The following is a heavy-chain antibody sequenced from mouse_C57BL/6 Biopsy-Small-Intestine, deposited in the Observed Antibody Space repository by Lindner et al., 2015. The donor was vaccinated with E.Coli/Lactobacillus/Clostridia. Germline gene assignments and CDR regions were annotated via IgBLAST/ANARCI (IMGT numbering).Heavy chain of an antibody. J-gene: IGHJ4*01. V-gene: IGHV1-82*01. CDR1: GYAFSSSW. D-gene: IGHD3-1*01. Sequence: VQLQESGPELVKPGASVKISCKASGYAFSSSWMNWVKQRPGKGLEWIGRIYPGDGDTNYNGKFKGKATLTADKSSSTAYMQLSSLTSEDSAVYFCARWGYLGMDYWGQGTSVTVSS. CDR3: ARWGYLGMDY. CDR2: IYPGDGDT.